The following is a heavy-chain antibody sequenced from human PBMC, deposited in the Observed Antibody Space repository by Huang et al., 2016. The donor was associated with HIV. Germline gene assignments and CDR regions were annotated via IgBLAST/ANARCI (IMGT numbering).Heavy chain of an antibody. Sequence: QVQLVESGGGVVQPGTSLRLSCAASGFPFSNYAMTWVRQAPGKGLEWVAVISNEGSTKYYADSVKGRFTISRDNSKNTVYLQMNSLRAEDTAVYYCARSEPSRYYFDYWGQGTLVTVSS. V-gene: IGHV3-30-3*01. J-gene: IGHJ4*02. CDR3: ARSEPSRYYFDY. CDR2: ISNEGSTK. CDR1: GFPFSNYA.